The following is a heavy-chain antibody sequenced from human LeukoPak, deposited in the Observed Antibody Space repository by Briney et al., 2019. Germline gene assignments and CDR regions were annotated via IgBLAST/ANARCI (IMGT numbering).Heavy chain of an antibody. V-gene: IGHV3-7*01. Sequence: GGSLRLSCAASGFTFSNYWMGWVRQAPGKRLEWVANMNIDGSEKYYADSVKGRFSISRDNARNSVYLQMASLRVEDTAVYYCARICSSTDCLIPDWGQGTLVTVSS. J-gene: IGHJ4*02. CDR1: GFTFSNYW. CDR3: ARICSSTDCLIPD. CDR2: MNIDGSEK. D-gene: IGHD2-2*01.